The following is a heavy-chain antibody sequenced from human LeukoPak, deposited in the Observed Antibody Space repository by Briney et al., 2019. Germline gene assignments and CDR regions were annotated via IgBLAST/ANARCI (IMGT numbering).Heavy chain of an antibody. CDR1: GFTFSSYS. Sequence: GGSLRLSCVASGFTFSSYSMNWVRQAPGKGLEWVSYITSGSSTIYYADSVKGRFTISRDNAKNSLYLQMKSLRAEDTAVYYCARYSGGYLDYWGQGTLVTASS. D-gene: IGHD1-26*01. CDR2: ITSGSSTI. J-gene: IGHJ4*02. CDR3: ARYSGGYLDY. V-gene: IGHV3-48*01.